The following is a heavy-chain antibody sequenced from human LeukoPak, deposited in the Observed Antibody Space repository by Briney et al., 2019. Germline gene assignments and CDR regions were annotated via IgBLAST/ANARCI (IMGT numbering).Heavy chain of an antibody. V-gene: IGHV3-15*01. CDR1: GFTFSSYA. CDR3: TTGRESAYSSGWYAFDI. CDR2: IKSKTDGGTT. D-gene: IGHD6-19*01. Sequence: PGGSLRLSCAASGFTFSSYAMSWVRQAPGKGLEWVGRIKSKTDGGTTDYAAPVKGRFTISRDDSKNTLYLQMNSLKTEDTAVYYCTTGRESAYSSGWYAFDIWGQGTMVTVSS. J-gene: IGHJ3*02.